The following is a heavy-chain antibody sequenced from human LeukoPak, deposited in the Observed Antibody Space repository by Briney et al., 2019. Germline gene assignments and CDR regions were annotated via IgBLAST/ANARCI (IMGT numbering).Heavy chain of an antibody. V-gene: IGHV4-30-4*08. CDR3: ARGIHYYDSSGYNY. CDR2: IYYSGST. J-gene: IGHJ4*02. CDR1: GVSISSGDYY. Sequence: SQTLSLTCTVSGVSISSGDYYWSWIRQPPGKGLEWIGYIYYSGSTYYNPSLKSRVTISVDTSKNQFSLKLSSVTAADTAVYYCARGIHYYDSSGYNYWGQGTLVTVSS. D-gene: IGHD3-22*01.